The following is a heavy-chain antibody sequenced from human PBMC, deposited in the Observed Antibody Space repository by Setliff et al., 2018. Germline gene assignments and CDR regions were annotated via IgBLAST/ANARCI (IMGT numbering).Heavy chain of an antibody. CDR1: GGSISSSSYY. CDR3: ARLAGGAGGFYYYYYYMDV. J-gene: IGHJ6*03. CDR2: IYYSGST. V-gene: IGHV4-39*01. D-gene: IGHD6-13*01. Sequence: KTSETLSLTCTVSGGSISSSSYYWGWIRQPPGKGLEWTGSIYYSGSTYYNPSLKSRVTISVDTSKNQFSLRLRSVTAADTAVYYCARLAGGAGGFYYYYYYMDVWGKGATVTVSS.